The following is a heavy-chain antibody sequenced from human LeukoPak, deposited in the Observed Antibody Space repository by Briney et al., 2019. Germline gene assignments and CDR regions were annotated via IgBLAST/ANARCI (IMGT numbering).Heavy chain of an antibody. J-gene: IGHJ4*02. V-gene: IGHV3-7*01. CDR1: TFTFSDYW. Sequence: PGGSLRLSCAASTFTFSDYWMSWVRQAPGKGLEWVANIKQDGNEKFYLDSVKGRFTISRDNANNSLYLQMNSLRVEDTAVYYCARDVYYYDSSDLGDYWGQGTLVTVSS. D-gene: IGHD3-22*01. CDR3: ARDVYYYDSSDLGDY. CDR2: IKQDGNEK.